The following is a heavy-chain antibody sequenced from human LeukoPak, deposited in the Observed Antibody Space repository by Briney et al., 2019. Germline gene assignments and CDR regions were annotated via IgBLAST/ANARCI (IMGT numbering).Heavy chain of an antibody. CDR1: GFTFSTSW. D-gene: IGHD2-21*02. CDR2: IKSDVRST. CDR3: TAIRPDY. Sequence: QPGGSLRLSCAASGFTFSTSWMHWVRQAPGKGLVWVARIKSDVRSTDYADSVKGRFTISRDDANNILYLQMDSLRAEDTAVYFCTAIRPDYWGQGTVVTVSS. V-gene: IGHV3-74*01. J-gene: IGHJ4*02.